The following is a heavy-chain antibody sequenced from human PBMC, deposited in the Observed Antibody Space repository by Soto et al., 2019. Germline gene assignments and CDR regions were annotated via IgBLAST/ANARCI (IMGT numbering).Heavy chain of an antibody. CDR1: GFNFNTFA. J-gene: IGHJ5*02. V-gene: IGHV3-23*01. CDR2: IRSSGGSR. Sequence: GGSLRLSFAASGFNFNTFAMSWIRQAPGKGLEWVSHIRSSGGSRDYAYSVRGRVTISRDNSKNTLYLQMNSLRAEDTAVYYCAKGNYDSSGYYHNWFHXWGQGTLVTVSX. CDR3: AKGNYDSSGYYHNWFHX. D-gene: IGHD3-22*01.